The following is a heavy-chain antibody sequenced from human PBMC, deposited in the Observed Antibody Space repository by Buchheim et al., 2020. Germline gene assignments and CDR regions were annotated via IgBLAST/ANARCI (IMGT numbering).Heavy chain of an antibody. V-gene: IGHV3-33*01. CDR2: TWYDGSNK. Sequence: QVQLVESGGGVVQPGMSLRLSCAASGFTFNRYGMHWVRQAPGKGLEWVAITWYDGSNKYYADSVKGRFTISRDQSKNTVALQMNSLRAEDTAVYYCARNNGNYRLDDWGQGTL. J-gene: IGHJ4*02. CDR1: GFTFNRYG. CDR3: ARNNGNYRLDD. D-gene: IGHD1-26*01.